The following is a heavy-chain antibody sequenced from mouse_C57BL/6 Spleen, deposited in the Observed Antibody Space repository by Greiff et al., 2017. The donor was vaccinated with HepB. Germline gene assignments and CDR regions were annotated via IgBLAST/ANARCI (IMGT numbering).Heavy chain of an antibody. Sequence: EVQLVESGPGLVKPSQSLSLTCSVTGYSITSGYYWNWIRQFPGNKLEWMGYISYDGSNNYNPSLKNRISITRDTSKNQFFLKLNSVTTEDTATYYCVYDYSFAYWGQGTLVTVSA. CDR2: ISYDGSN. V-gene: IGHV3-6*01. CDR3: VYDYSFAY. D-gene: IGHD2-4*01. CDR1: GYSITSGYY. J-gene: IGHJ3*01.